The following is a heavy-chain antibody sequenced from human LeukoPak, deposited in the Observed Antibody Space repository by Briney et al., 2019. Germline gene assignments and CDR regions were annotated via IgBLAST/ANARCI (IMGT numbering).Heavy chain of an antibody. Sequence: ASVKVSCKASGYTFTGYYMHWVRQAPGQGLEWMGWINPNSGGTNYAQKFQGRVTMTGDTSISTAYMELSRLRSDDTAVYYCARDLVLMVGYYYYGMDVWGQGTTVTVSS. V-gene: IGHV1-2*02. J-gene: IGHJ6*02. CDR2: INPNSGGT. D-gene: IGHD2-8*01. CDR1: GYTFTGYY. CDR3: ARDLVLMVGYYYYGMDV.